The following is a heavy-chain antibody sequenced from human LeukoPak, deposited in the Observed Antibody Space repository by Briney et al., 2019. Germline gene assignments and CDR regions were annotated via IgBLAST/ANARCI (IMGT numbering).Heavy chain of an antibody. V-gene: IGHV3-74*01. J-gene: IGHJ4*02. Sequence: GGSLRVSCAASGFTFSNYWMQWVRQAPGKGLVWVSRINNDGSTTWYADAVKGRFTVSRDNAKSTLYLQMNSLRADDMGVYYCARSARAAADYWGQGTLVTASS. CDR2: INNDGSTT. D-gene: IGHD6-13*01. CDR3: ARSARAAADY. CDR1: GFTFSNYW.